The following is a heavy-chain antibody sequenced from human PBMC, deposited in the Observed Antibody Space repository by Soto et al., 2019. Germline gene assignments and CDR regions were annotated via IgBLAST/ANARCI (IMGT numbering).Heavy chain of an antibody. D-gene: IGHD3-22*01. Sequence: GESLKISCKGSGYSFTSYWIGWVRQMPGKGLEWMGIIYPGDSDTRYSPSFQGQVTISADKSISTAYLQWSSLKASDTAMYYCASQIADYYYDSSGYGDAFDIWGQGKMVTVSS. CDR2: IYPGDSDT. V-gene: IGHV5-51*01. CDR1: GYSFTSYW. J-gene: IGHJ3*02. CDR3: ASQIADYYYDSSGYGDAFDI.